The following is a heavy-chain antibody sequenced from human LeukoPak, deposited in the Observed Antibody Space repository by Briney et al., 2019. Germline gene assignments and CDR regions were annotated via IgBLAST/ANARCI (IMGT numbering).Heavy chain of an antibody. CDR1: GFTFSSYS. Sequence: GGSLRLSCAASGFTFSSYSMNWVRQAPGKGLEWVSSISSSSSYIYYADSVKGRFTISRDNAKNSLYLQMNSLRAEDMAVYYCARGGLRGATPDYWGQGTLVTVSS. J-gene: IGHJ4*02. CDR3: ARGGLRGATPDY. D-gene: IGHD1-26*01. CDR2: ISSSSSYI. V-gene: IGHV3-21*01.